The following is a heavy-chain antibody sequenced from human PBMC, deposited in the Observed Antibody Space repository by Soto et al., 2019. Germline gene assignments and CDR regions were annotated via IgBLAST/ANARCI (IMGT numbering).Heavy chain of an antibody. CDR1: GFTFSSYA. CDR3: ANTITMVRGVVRDYYYGMDV. D-gene: IGHD3-10*01. V-gene: IGHV3-23*01. CDR2: ISGSGGST. J-gene: IGHJ6*02. Sequence: PGGSLRLSCAASGFTFSSYAMSWVRQAPGKGLEWVSAISGSGGSTYYADSVKGRFTISRDNSKNTLYLQMNSLRAEDTAVYYCANTITMVRGVVRDYYYGMDVWGQGTTVTVSS.